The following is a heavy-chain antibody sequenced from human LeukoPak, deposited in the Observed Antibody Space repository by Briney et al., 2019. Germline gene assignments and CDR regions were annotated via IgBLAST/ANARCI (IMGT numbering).Heavy chain of an antibody. Sequence: GGSLRLSCAASGFTFDEYGMSWVRQAPGKGLEWVSGINWNGGSTGYADSVKGRFTISRDNAKNSLYLQMTSLRAEDTALYYCARLIRWQLLYPSAMDVWGKGTTVTVSS. J-gene: IGHJ6*03. CDR2: INWNGGST. CDR3: ARLIRWQLLYPSAMDV. D-gene: IGHD2-2*02. CDR1: GFTFDEYG. V-gene: IGHV3-20*04.